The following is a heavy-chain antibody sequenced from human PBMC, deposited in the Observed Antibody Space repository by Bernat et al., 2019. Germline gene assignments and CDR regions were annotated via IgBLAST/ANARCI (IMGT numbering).Heavy chain of an antibody. D-gene: IGHD4-23*01. V-gene: IGHV1-46*01. CDR2: INPSGGST. CDR1: GYTFTSYF. CDR3: ARAGFGNHFDF. Sequence: QVQLVQSGAEVKKPGASLKISCKASGYTFTSYFIHWVRQAPGQGLEWMGIINPSGGSTSYAQNFQGRVTMTRDTSTGIVYMELSSLGSEDTAVYYCARAGFGNHFDFWGQGTLVTVSS. J-gene: IGHJ4*02.